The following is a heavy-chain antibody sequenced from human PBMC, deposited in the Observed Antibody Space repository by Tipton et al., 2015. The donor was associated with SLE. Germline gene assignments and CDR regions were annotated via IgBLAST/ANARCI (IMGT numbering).Heavy chain of an antibody. J-gene: IGHJ3*02. CDR2: IYYSGST. CDR3: AREDYYDSSDDAFDI. Sequence: LRLSCTVSGGSISSGSYYWSWIRQPPGKGLEWIGYIYYSGSTNYNPSLKSRVTISVDTSNNQFSLKLSSVTAADTAAYYCAREDYYDSSDDAFDIWGPGTMVTVSS. CDR1: GGSISSGSYY. V-gene: IGHV4-61*01. D-gene: IGHD3-22*01.